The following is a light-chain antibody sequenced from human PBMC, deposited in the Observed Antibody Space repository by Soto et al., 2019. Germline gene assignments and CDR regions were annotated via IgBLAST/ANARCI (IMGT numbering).Light chain of an antibody. CDR1: QSISSY. CDR2: AAS. V-gene: IGKV1-39*01. J-gene: IGKJ4*01. CDR3: QRSFSIPLT. Sequence: DIQMTQSPSSLSASVGDRVTITCRASQSISSYLHWYQQKPGKAPKLLIYAASSLQSGVPSRFSGSGSGTDFTLTIRSLQPEDFATYFWQRSFSIPLTFGGGTKVEIK.